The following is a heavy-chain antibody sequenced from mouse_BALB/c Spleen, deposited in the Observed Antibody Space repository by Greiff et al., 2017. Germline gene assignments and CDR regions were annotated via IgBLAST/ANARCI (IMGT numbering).Heavy chain of an antibody. CDR2: IDPANGNT. V-gene: IGHV14-3*02. CDR1: GFNIKDTY. Sequence: VQLQQSGAELVKPGASVKLSCTASGFNIKDTYMHWVKQRPEQGLEWIGRIDPANGNTKYDPKFQGKATITADTSSNTAYLQLSSLTSEDTAVYYCAYGNPFDYWGQGTTLTVSS. D-gene: IGHD2-1*01. J-gene: IGHJ2*01. CDR3: AYGNPFDY.